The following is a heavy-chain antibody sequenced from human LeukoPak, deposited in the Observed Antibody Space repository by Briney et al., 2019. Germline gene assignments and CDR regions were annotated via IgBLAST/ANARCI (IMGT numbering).Heavy chain of an antibody. Sequence: SETLSLTCTVSGGSIRNYYWSWIRQAPGKGLEWIGYIYYSGSTNYNPSLKSRVTISVDTSKNQFSLKLSSVTAADTAVYYCARRDRDTAFDYWGQGTLVTVSS. CDR2: IYYSGST. CDR3: ARRDRDTAFDY. V-gene: IGHV4-59*12. CDR1: GGSIRNYY. D-gene: IGHD5-18*01. J-gene: IGHJ4*02.